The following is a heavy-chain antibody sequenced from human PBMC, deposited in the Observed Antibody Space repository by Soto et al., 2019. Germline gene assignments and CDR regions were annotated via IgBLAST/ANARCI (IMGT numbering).Heavy chain of an antibody. V-gene: IGHV1-69*13. CDR3: ARLTVPAASGVSDY. D-gene: IGHD2-2*01. J-gene: IGHJ4*02. Sequence: SVKVSFKASGGTFSSYAISLLLHAPGQWLEWMGGIIPIFGTANYAQKFQGRVTITADESTSTAYMELSSLRSEDTAVYYCARLTVPAASGVSDYWGQGTLVTISS. CDR2: IIPIFGTA. CDR1: GGTFSSYA.